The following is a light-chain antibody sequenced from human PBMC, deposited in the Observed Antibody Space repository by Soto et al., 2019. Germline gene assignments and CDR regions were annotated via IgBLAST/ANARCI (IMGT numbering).Light chain of an antibody. CDR2: AAS. J-gene: IGKJ1*01. CDR1: QAISSY. Sequence: DIQMTQSPSSLSASVGDRVTITCRASQAISSYLAWYQQKPGKVPKLLIYAASTLQSGVPSRFSGSGSGTDFTLTISSLQPEDVATYYCQKYNSAPWTFGQGTKVESK. V-gene: IGKV1-27*01. CDR3: QKYNSAPWT.